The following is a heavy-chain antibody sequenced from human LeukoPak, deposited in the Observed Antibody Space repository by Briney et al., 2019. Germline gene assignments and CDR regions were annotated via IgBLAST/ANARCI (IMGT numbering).Heavy chain of an antibody. CDR1: AGSISGHW. V-gene: IGHV4-4*07. D-gene: IGHD6-19*01. J-gene: IGHJ4*02. Sequence: SSETLSLTCAVSAGSISGHWWSWIRQPAGKGLEWIGRIYASGSTNSNPSLKSRITMSVDTSKNQFSLKLSSVTAADTAVYYCAGERGEEYSSGWYKTNFFYNWGQGIRVTVSS. CDR2: IYASGST. CDR3: AGERGEEYSSGWYKTNFFYN.